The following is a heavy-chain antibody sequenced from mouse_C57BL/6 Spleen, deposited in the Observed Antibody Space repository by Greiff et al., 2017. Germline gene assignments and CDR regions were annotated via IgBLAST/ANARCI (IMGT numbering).Heavy chain of an antibody. Sequence: VQLKQSGPELVKPGASVKMSCKASGYTFTDYNMHWVKQSHGKSLEWIGYINPNNGGTSYNQKFKGKATLPVNKSSSTAYMELRSLTSEDSAVYYCARDGYYDYYAMDYWGQGTSVTVSS. J-gene: IGHJ4*01. CDR2: INPNNGGT. CDR3: ARDGYYDYYAMDY. D-gene: IGHD2-3*01. V-gene: IGHV1-22*01. CDR1: GYTFTDYN.